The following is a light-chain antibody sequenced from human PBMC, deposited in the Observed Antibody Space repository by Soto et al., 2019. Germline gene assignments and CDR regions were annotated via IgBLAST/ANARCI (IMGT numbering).Light chain of an antibody. CDR3: LLYYGAAVV. J-gene: IGLJ2*01. V-gene: IGLV2-18*01. CDR2: EVS. Sequence: QSALTQPPSVSGSPGQSVTISCTGTSTDFVSYNRVSWYQQPPGTAPKLMIYEVSKRPSGVPDRFSGSKSDNTASLTISGLQAADEADYYCLLYYGAAVVFGGGTKLTVL. CDR1: STDFVSYNR.